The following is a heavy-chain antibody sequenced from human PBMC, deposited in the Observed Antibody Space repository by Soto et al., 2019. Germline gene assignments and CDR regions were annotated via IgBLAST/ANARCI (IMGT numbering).Heavy chain of an antibody. CDR3: ARGIGPYAFDI. CDR1: GYTFTNYY. D-gene: IGHD2-15*01. CDR2: INPSGSST. J-gene: IGHJ3*02. Sequence: ASVKVSCKTSGYTFTNYYMHCVRQAPGQGLEWMGIINPSGSSTSAQRFQGRVTMTIDTSTITVYMKLSSLRSEDTAVYYCARGIGPYAFDIWGQGTMVTVS. V-gene: IGHV1-46*01.